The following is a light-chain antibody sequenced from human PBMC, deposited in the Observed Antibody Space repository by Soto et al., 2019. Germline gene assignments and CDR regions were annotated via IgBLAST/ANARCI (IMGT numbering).Light chain of an antibody. CDR2: QTS. V-gene: IGKV3-11*01. Sequence: EIMLSQSPATLSSFPGDRATLSCRASQYINTRLAWYQHRPGQAPRLLIYQTSIRAAGIPARFSASGSGTDFTLTISDVQPEDFALYYCHQRQSWPRTFGQGTKV. J-gene: IGKJ1*01. CDR3: HQRQSWPRT. CDR1: QYINTR.